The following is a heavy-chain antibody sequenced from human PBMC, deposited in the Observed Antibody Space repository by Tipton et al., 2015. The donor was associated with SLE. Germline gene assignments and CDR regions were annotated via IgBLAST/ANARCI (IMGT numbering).Heavy chain of an antibody. D-gene: IGHD5-12*01. CDR3: ARGGGYSGGGYGPSDAFDI. CDR2: IHYSGST. CDR1: GGSISSHY. V-gene: IGHV4-59*11. J-gene: IGHJ3*02. Sequence: GLVKPSETLSLTCTVSGGSISSHYWSWIRQPLGKGLEWIGYIHYSGSTDYNPSLKSRVTISIDTSKNQFSLKLSSVTAADTAVYYCARGGGYSGGGYGPSDAFDIWGQGTMVTVSS.